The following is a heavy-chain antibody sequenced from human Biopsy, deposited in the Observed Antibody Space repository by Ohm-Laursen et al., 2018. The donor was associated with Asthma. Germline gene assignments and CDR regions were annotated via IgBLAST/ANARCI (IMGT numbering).Heavy chain of an antibody. J-gene: IGHJ5*02. CDR2: INPNGGGT. Sequence: ASVKVSCKASGYTFIGCHIHWMRQAPGQGLEWMGRINPNGGGTNYAQKFQGRVTMTRDTSISTAYMEVSRLRSDDTAVYYCARGQKSAGDRWFDPWGQGTLVTVSS. CDR1: GYTFIGCH. V-gene: IGHV1-2*06. D-gene: IGHD6-13*01. CDR3: ARGQKSAGDRWFDP.